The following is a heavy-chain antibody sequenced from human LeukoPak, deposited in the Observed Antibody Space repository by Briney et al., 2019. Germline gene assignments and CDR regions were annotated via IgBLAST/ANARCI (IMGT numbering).Heavy chain of an antibody. CDR2: IYYGGST. D-gene: IGHD3-22*01. CDR1: GGSISSSSYY. J-gene: IGHJ3*02. Sequence: PSETLSLTCTVSGGSISSSSYYWGWVRQPPGKGLEWIGSIYYGGSTFYNPSLKSRVTISVATSKIQFSLRLSSVTAADTAVYYYARSLGIYFDSSGYYSDAFDIWGQGTMVTVSS. V-gene: IGHV4-39*01. CDR3: ARSLGIYFDSSGYYSDAFDI.